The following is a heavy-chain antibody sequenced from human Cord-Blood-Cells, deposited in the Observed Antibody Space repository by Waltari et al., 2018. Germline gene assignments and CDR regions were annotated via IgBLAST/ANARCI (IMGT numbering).Heavy chain of an antibody. J-gene: IGHJ4*02. CDR1: GFTVSSND. CDR3: ARGGYSSGWCLVY. D-gene: IGHD6-19*01. CDR2: IDSGGST. V-gene: IGHV3-53*01. Sequence: EVQLVESGGGLIQPGGSLRLSCAASGFTVSSNDMRWVRQAPGKGLEWVSVIDSGGSTYYADSVKGRFTISRDNSKNTLYLQMNSLRAEDTAVYYCARGGYSSGWCLVYWGQGTLVTVSS.